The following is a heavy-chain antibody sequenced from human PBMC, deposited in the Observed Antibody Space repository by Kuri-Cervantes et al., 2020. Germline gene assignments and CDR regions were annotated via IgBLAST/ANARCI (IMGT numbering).Heavy chain of an antibody. V-gene: IGHV3-66*01. CDR3: ARGRWELLYYGMDV. J-gene: IGHJ6*02. CDR2: IYSGGST. Sequence: GGSLRLSCAASGFTFSNAWMSWVRQAPGKGLEWVSVIYSGGSTYYADSVKGRFTITRDNAKNTMYLQMNSLRAEDTAVYYCARGRWELLYYGMDVWGQGTTVTVSS. D-gene: IGHD1-26*01. CDR1: GFTFSNAW.